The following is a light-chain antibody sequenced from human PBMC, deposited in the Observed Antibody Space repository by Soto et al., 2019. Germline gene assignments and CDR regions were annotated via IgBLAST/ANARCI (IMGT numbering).Light chain of an antibody. CDR1: QSIINS. CDR3: QQRSNWPWT. Sequence: EIVLTQSPATLSLSPGERATLSCRASQSIINSLAWYQQKPGQTPRLLIHDASNRATGIPARFSGNGSGTDFTLTISNLEPEDFAVYYCQQRSNWPWTFGQGTKVEIK. CDR2: DAS. J-gene: IGKJ1*01. V-gene: IGKV3-11*01.